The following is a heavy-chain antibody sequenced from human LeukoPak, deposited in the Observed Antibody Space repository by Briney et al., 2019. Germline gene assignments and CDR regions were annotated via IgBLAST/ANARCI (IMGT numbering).Heavy chain of an antibody. J-gene: IGHJ4*02. D-gene: IGHD5-12*01. CDR2: ISWNSGSI. CDR1: GFTFDDYA. V-gene: IGHV3-9*01. Sequence: GGSLRLSCAASGFTFDDYAMHWVRQAPGKGLEWVSGISWNSGSIGYADSVKGRFTISRDNAKNSLYLQMNSLRAEDTALYYCAKAIHSGYDSTAEGFDYWGQGTLVTVSS. CDR3: AKAIHSGYDSTAEGFDY.